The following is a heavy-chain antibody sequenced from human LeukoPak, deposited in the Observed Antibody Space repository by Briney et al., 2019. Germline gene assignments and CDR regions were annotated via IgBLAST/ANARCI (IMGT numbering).Heavy chain of an antibody. Sequence: GGSLRLSCAASGFTFSSYAMHWVRQAPGKGLEWVAVISYDGSNKYYADSVKGRFTISRDNSKNTLYLQMNSLRAEDTAVYYCARDVSGCGGSCYWGGWFDPWGQGTLVTVSS. CDR2: ISYDGSNK. J-gene: IGHJ5*02. D-gene: IGHD2-15*01. CDR3: ARDVSGCGGSCYWGGWFDP. V-gene: IGHV3-30-3*01. CDR1: GFTFSSYA.